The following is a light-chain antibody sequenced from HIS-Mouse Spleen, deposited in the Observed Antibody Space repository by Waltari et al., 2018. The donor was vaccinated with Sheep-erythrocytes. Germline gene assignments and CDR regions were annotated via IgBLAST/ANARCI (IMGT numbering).Light chain of an antibody. CDR2: GKN. V-gene: IGLV3-19*01. J-gene: IGLJ2*01. CDR3: NSRDSSGKV. CDR1: SLRSYY. Sequence: SSELTQDPAVSVALGPTVRIPCQGDSLRSYYASWYQQKPGQAPVLVIYGKNNRPSGIPDRFSGSSSGNTASLTITGAQAEDEADYYCNSRDSSGKVFGGGTKLTVL.